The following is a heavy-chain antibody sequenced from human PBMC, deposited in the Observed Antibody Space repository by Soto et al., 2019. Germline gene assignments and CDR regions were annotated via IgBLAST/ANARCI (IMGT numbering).Heavy chain of an antibody. CDR3: AKGSANPYAPPATPPFDP. V-gene: IGHV3-23*01. D-gene: IGHD6-25*01. J-gene: IGHJ5*02. CDR1: GFTCSSYA. Sequence: EVQLLESGGGLVQPGGSLRLSCAASGFTCSSYAMSWFRQSPGKGLEWVSAISGSGGSTYYADSVKGRFTISRDTSKNTLYLQMNSLRAEDTAVYYCAKGSANPYAPPATPPFDPGGQGTLVTVSS. CDR2: ISGSGGST.